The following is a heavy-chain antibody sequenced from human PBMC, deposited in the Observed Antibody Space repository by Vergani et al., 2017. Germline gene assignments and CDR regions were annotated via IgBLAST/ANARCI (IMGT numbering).Heavy chain of an antibody. J-gene: IGHJ1*01. CDR3: AKVKGYCSSTSCYIEYFQH. Sequence: EVQLLESGGGLVQPGGSLRLSCAASGFTFGSYAMSWVRQAPGKGLEWVSAISGSGGSTYYADSVKGRFTISRDNSKNTLYLQMNSLRAEDTAVYYCAKVKGYCSSTSCYIEYFQHWGQGTLVTVSS. CDR1: GFTFGSYA. V-gene: IGHV3-23*01. CDR2: ISGSGGST. D-gene: IGHD2-2*01.